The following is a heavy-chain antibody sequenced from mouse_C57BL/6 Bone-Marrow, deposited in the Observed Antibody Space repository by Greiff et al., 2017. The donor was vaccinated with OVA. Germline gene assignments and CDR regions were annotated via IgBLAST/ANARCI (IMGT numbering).Heavy chain of an antibody. Sequence: VHLVESGPGLVQPSQSLSITCTVSGFSLTSYGVQWVRQSPGKGLEWLGVIWSGGSTDYNAAFISRLSISKDNSKSQVFFKMNSLQADDTAIYYCASLNYYGSYAMDYWGQGTSVTVSS. CDR2: IWSGGST. CDR3: ASLNYYGSYAMDY. V-gene: IGHV2-2*01. D-gene: IGHD1-1*01. CDR1: GFSLTSYG. J-gene: IGHJ4*01.